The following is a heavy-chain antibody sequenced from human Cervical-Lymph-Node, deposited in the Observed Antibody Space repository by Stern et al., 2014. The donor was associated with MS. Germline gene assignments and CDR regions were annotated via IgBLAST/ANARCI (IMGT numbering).Heavy chain of an antibody. J-gene: IGHJ4*02. Sequence: QLQLQESGPGLVKPSQTLSLTCTVSGGSISSGGYYWSWIRQHPGKGLEWIGYIYYSRSTYYNPSLKSRVTISVDTSKNQFSLKLSSVTAADTAVYYCARVRASRTTVTLRFDYWGQGTLVTVSS. D-gene: IGHD4-17*01. V-gene: IGHV4-31*03. CDR3: ARVRASRTTVTLRFDY. CDR2: IYYSRST. CDR1: GGSISSGGYY.